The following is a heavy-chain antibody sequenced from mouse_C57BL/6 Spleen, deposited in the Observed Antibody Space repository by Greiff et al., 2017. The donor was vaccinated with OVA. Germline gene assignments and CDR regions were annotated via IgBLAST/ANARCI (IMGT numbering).Heavy chain of an antibody. J-gene: IGHJ2*01. CDR1: GYTFTDYY. Sequence: EVQLQQSGPELVKPGASVKISCKASGYTFTDYYMNWVKQSHGKSLEWIGDINPNNGGTSYNQKFKGKATLTVDKSSSTAYMELRSLTSEDSAVYYCARWVGQDYWGQGTTLTVSS. CDR2: INPNNGGT. CDR3: ARWVGQDY. V-gene: IGHV1-26*01. D-gene: IGHD3-3*01.